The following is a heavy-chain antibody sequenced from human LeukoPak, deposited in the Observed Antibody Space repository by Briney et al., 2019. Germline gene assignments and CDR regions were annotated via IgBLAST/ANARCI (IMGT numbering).Heavy chain of an antibody. Sequence: GASVKVSCKVSGYTLTELSMHWVRQAPGKGLEWMGGFDPEDGETIYAQKFQGRVTMTEDTSTDTAYMELSSLRSEATAVYYCATGLVKRLDSSGYYSGHDDAFDIWGQGTMVTVSS. J-gene: IGHJ3*02. V-gene: IGHV1-24*01. CDR2: FDPEDGET. CDR3: ATGLVKRLDSSGYYSGHDDAFDI. CDR1: GYTLTELS. D-gene: IGHD3-22*01.